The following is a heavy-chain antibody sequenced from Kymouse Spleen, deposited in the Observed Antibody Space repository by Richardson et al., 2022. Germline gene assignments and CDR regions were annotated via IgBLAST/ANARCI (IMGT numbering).Heavy chain of an antibody. Sequence: QVQLVESGGGVVQPGRSLRLSCAASGFTFSSYGMHWVRQAPGKGLEWVAVIWYDGSNKYYADSVKGRFTISRDNSKNTLYLQMNSLRAEDTAVYYCARDPTTVVTPYFDYWGQGTLVTVSS. CDR1: GFTFSSYG. J-gene: IGHJ4*02. CDR3: ARDPTTVVTPYFDY. CDR2: IWYDGSNK. D-gene: IGHD4-23*01. V-gene: IGHV3-33*01.